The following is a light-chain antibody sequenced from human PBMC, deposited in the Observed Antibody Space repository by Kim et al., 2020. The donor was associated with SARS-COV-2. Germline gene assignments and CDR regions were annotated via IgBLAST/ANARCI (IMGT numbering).Light chain of an antibody. CDR2: AAS. Sequence: DIQMTQSPSSLSASVGDRVTITCRAGQSISSNLNWYQQEPGKAPNLLIYAASSLQSGVPSRFSGIGSGTDFTLTISSLQPEDFATYFCQQSYSSPLTFGGGTKVDIK. CDR1: QSISSN. CDR3: QQSYSSPLT. J-gene: IGKJ4*01. V-gene: IGKV1-39*01.